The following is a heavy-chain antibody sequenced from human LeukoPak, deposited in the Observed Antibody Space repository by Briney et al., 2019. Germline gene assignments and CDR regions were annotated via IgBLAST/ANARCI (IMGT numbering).Heavy chain of an antibody. CDR2: ISGSGAGT. J-gene: IGHJ6*03. D-gene: IGHD5-18*01. CDR1: GFTFINSG. CDR3: AKQYSNYYMDV. Sequence: GGSLRLSCAVSGFTFINSGMNWVRQAPGKGLEWVSGISGSGAGTYYADSMKGRFTISRDNSKNTLYLQMNSLRAEDTAVYYCAKQYSNYYMDVWGKGTTVTVSS. V-gene: IGHV3-23*01.